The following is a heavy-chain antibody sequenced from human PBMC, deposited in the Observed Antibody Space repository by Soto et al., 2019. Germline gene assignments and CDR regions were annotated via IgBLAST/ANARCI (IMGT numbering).Heavy chain of an antibody. CDR1: GFTFSSYG. V-gene: IGHV3-33*01. Sequence: QVQLVESGGGVVQPVRSLRLSCAASGFTFSSYGMHWVRQAPGKGLEGVAVIWYDGSNKYYADSVKGRFTISRDHSKNTLYLQMNSLRAEDTAVYHCARNRSGWAFDYWGQGTLVTVSS. J-gene: IGHJ4*02. D-gene: IGHD6-19*01. CDR2: IWYDGSNK. CDR3: ARNRSGWAFDY.